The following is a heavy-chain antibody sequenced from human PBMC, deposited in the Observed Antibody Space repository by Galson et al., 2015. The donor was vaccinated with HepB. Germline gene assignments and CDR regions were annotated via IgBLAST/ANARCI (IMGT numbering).Heavy chain of an antibody. Sequence: SLRLSCAASGFTVSSNYMSWVRQAPGKGLEWVSVIYSGGSTYYADSVKGRFTISRDNSKNTLYLQMNSLRAEDTAVYYCARSGGAYYDFWSGYYTGGWFDPWGQGTLVTISS. D-gene: IGHD3-3*01. J-gene: IGHJ5*02. CDR3: ARSGGAYYDFWSGYYTGGWFDP. CDR2: IYSGGST. CDR1: GFTVSSNY. V-gene: IGHV3-53*01.